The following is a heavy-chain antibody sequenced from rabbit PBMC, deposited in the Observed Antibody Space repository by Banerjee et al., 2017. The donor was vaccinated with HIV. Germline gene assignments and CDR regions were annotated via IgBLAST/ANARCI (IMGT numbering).Heavy chain of an antibody. CDR1: GFSFSSSYY. Sequence: QEQLEESGGDLVKPEGSLTLTCTASGFSFSSSYYMCWVRQAPGKGPEWIACIYAGDAGNTYYASWAKGRFTVSKTSSTTVTLQMTSLTDADTATYFCARDVVVDGFGYGGRLDLWGPGTLVTVS. V-gene: IGHV1S45*01. CDR2: IYAGDAGNT. D-gene: IGHD6-1*01. CDR3: ARDVVVDGFGYGGRLDL. J-gene: IGHJ3*01.